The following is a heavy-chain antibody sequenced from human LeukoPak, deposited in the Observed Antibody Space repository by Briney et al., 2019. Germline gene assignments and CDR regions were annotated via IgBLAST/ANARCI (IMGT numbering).Heavy chain of an antibody. J-gene: IGHJ4*02. CDR3: AKGKYSSGWYMY. CDR1: GFTFISYA. CDR2: ISGSGGST. V-gene: IGHV3-23*01. Sequence: GSLRVSSATSGFTFISYAMSWVRQAPGKGLEWVSAISGSGGSTYYAHSVKGRFTISRDNSKNTLYLQMNSLRAEDTAVYYCAKGKYSSGWYMYWGQGTLVTVSS. D-gene: IGHD6-19*01.